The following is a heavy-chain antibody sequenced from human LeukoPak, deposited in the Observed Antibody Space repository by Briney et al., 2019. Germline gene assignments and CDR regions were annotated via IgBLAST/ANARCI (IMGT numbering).Heavy chain of an antibody. CDR3: ATVSIAAADDEYYYYMDV. D-gene: IGHD6-13*01. J-gene: IGHJ6*03. V-gene: IGHV1-24*01. CDR1: GYTFTELS. Sequence: ASVKVSCKASGYTFTELSMHWVRQAPGKGLEWMGGFDPEDGETIYAQKFQGRVTMTEDTSTDTAYMELSSLRSEDTAVYYCATVSIAAADDEYYYYMDVWGKGTTVTVSS. CDR2: FDPEDGET.